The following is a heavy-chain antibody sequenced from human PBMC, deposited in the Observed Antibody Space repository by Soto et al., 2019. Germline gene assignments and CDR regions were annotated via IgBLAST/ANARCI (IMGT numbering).Heavy chain of an antibody. CDR3: ERHWDHDY. D-gene: IGHD1-26*01. J-gene: IGHJ4*02. CDR1: AYSFTSYW. CDR2: IHPGNSDT. V-gene: IGHV5-51*01. Sequence: PGESLKISCKCSAYSFTSYWIGWVRQMPGKGLEYMGAIHPGNSDTRYSPSFQGQVTISADKSISTAYLQWSSLKASDTAMYYCERHWDHDYWGQGTLVTVSS.